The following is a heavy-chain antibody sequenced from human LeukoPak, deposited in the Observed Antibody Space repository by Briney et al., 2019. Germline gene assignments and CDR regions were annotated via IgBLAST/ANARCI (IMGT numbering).Heavy chain of an antibody. CDR3: ARDKYSSSSY. D-gene: IGHD6-6*01. CDR1: GFTFSDYY. Sequence: GRSLRLSCAASGFTFSDYYMSWIRQAPGKGLEWVSYISGSSTYTNYADSVKGRFTISRDNAKNSLYVVMNSLRAEDTAVYYCARDKYSSSSYWGQGTLVTVSS. CDR2: ISGSSTYT. J-gene: IGHJ4*02. V-gene: IGHV3-11*05.